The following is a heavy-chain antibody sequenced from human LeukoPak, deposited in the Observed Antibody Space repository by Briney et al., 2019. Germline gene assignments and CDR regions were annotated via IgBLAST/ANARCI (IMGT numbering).Heavy chain of an antibody. J-gene: IGHJ4*02. CDR3: ARSVDTANY. Sequence: GGSLRLSCAASGFTFSSYAMHWVRQAPGKGLEWVAVISYDGSNKYYADSVKGRFTISRDNSKNTLYLQMNSLRAEDTAVYYCARSVDTANYWGQGTLVTVSS. D-gene: IGHD5-18*01. V-gene: IGHV3-30-3*01. CDR1: GFTFSSYA. CDR2: ISYDGSNK.